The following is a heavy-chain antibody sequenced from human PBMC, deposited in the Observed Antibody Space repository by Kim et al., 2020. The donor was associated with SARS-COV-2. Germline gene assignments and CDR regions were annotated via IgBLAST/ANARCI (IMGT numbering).Heavy chain of an antibody. D-gene: IGHD7-27*01. J-gene: IGHJ4*02. CDR2: NGNI. CDR3: ARDGDLPDY. Sequence: NGNIKYAQKFQGRVTMGTDTSTTTAYMELRSLRSDDTAVYYCARDGDLPDYWGQGTLVTVFS. V-gene: IGHV1-18*01.